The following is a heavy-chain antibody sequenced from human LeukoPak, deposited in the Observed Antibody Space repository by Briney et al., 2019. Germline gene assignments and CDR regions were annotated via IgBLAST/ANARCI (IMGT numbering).Heavy chain of an antibody. D-gene: IGHD3-22*01. V-gene: IGHV3-23*01. CDR3: AKALEYYYDSSGYYPAS. Sequence: GGSLRLSCAASGFTFSSYAMSWVRQAPGKGLEWVSAISGSGGSTYYADSVKGRFTISRDNSKNTLYLQMNSLRAEDTAVYYCAKALEYYYDSSGYYPASWGQGTLVTVSS. CDR1: GFTFSSYA. J-gene: IGHJ5*02. CDR2: ISGSGGST.